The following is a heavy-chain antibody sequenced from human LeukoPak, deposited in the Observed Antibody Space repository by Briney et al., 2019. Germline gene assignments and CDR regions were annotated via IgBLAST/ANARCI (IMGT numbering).Heavy chain of an antibody. V-gene: IGHV4-34*01. D-gene: IGHD1-26*01. CDR2: INHSGST. Sequence: SETLSLTCAVYGGSFSGYYWSWIRQPPGKGLEWIGEINHSGSTNYNPSLESRVTISVDTSKNQFSLKLSSVTAADTAVYYCARGEQEMDVWGKGTTVTVSS. CDR3: ARGEQEMDV. CDR1: GGSFSGYY. J-gene: IGHJ6*04.